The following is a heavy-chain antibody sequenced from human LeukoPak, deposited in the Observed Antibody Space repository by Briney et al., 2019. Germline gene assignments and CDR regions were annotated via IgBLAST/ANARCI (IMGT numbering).Heavy chain of an antibody. CDR3: ARDHQSAQWLSQGIYYYYYGMDV. CDR2: ISYDGSNK. CDR1: GFTFSSYG. D-gene: IGHD6-19*01. J-gene: IGHJ6*02. Sequence: PGRSLRLSCAASGFTFSSYGMHWVRQAPGKGLEWVAVISYDGSNKYYADSVKGRFTISRDNSKNTLYLQMNSLRAEDTAVYYCARDHQSAQWLSQGIYYYYYGMDVWGQGTTVTVSS. V-gene: IGHV3-30*03.